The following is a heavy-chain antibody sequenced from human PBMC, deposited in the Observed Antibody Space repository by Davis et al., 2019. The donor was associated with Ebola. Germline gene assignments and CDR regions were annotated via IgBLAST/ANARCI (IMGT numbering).Heavy chain of an antibody. V-gene: IGHV3-48*02. CDR3: ARVGLMTTVIYFDY. CDR1: GFTFSSYS. J-gene: IGHJ4*02. D-gene: IGHD4-11*01. CDR2: ISSSSSTI. Sequence: GESLKISCAASGFTFSSYSMNWVRQAPGRGLEWVSYISSSSSTIYYADSVKGRFTISRDNAKNSLYLQMNSLRDEDTAVYYCARVGLMTTVIYFDYWGQGTLVTVSS.